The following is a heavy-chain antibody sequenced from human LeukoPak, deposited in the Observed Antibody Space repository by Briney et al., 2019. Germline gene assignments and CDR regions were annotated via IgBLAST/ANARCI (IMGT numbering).Heavy chain of an antibody. D-gene: IGHD6-19*01. J-gene: IGHJ4*02. CDR2: IYPGDSDT. CDR3: ARRDRRYSSGWLFDY. V-gene: IGHV5-51*01. Sequence: GESLKISFKGSGYRFTSYWIGWVRQMPGKGLEWMGIIYPGDSDTRYSPSFQGQVTISADKSISTAYLPWSSLKASDTAMYSCARRDRRYSSGWLFDYWGQGTLVTVSS. CDR1: GYRFTSYW.